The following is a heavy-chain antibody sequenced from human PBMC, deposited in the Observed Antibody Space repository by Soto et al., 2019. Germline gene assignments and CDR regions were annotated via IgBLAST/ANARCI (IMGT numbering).Heavy chain of an antibody. Sequence: QVQLQESGPGLVKPSETLSLTCTVSGGSISSYYWSWIRQPPGKGLEWIGYIYYSGSTNYNPSLKSRVTISVDTSKNQCSLELSSVTAADTAVYDCAREARAYYYGMDVWGQGTTVTVSS. V-gene: IGHV4-59*01. CDR3: AREARAYYYGMDV. J-gene: IGHJ6*02. CDR2: IYYSGST. CDR1: GGSISSYY.